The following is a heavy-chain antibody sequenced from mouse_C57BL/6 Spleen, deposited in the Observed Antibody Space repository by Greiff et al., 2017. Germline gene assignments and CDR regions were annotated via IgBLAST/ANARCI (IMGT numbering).Heavy chain of an antibody. CDR1: GFTFSDYG. CDR3: ARREITTVVAPYYYAMDY. Sequence: EVKLVESGGGLVKPGGSLKLSCAASGFTFSDYGMHWVRQAPEKGLEWVAYISSGSSTIYYADTVKGRFTISRDNATNTLFLQMTSLRSEDTAMYYCARREITTVVAPYYYAMDYWGQGTSVTVSS. V-gene: IGHV5-17*01. CDR2: ISSGSSTI. J-gene: IGHJ4*01. D-gene: IGHD1-1*01.